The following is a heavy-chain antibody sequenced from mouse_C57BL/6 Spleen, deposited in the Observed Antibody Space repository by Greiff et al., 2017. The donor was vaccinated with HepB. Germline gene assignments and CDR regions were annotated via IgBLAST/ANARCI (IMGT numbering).Heavy chain of an antibody. CDR3: SAGYYYVSSYGMDY. D-gene: IGHD1-1*01. CDR1: GFNIKDDY. CDR2: IDPENGDT. V-gene: IGHV14-4*01. Sequence: VQLQQSGAELVRPGASVKLSCTASGFNIKDDYMHWVKQRPEQGLEWIGWIDPENGDTEYASQFQGKATITADTASNTAYLQLIILTSEDTAVYYCSAGYYYVSSYGMDYWGQGTSVTVSS. J-gene: IGHJ4*01.